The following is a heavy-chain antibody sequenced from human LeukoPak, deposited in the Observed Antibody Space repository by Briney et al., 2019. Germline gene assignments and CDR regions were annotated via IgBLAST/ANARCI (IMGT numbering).Heavy chain of an antibody. CDR3: ARHPYYDILTGSPTISFDI. CDR1: GGSISSYY. Sequence: SETLSLTCTVSGGSISSYYWSWIRQPPGKGLEWIGYIYYSGSTNYNPSLKSRVTISVDTSKNQFSLKLSSVTAADTAVYYCARHPYYDILTGSPTISFDIWGQGTMVTVSS. V-gene: IGHV4-59*08. CDR2: IYYSGST. D-gene: IGHD3-9*01. J-gene: IGHJ3*02.